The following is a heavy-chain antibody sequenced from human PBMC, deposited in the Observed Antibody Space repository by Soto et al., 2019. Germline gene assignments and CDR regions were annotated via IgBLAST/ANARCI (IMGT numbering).Heavy chain of an antibody. Sequence: QVQLQESGPGLVKPSETLSLTCTVSGGSISSYYWSWIRQPPGKGLEWIGYIYYRGSTNYNPSLKSRVTISVDTSKHQVSLKLSSVTAADTAMYNCARFNWYFDLWGRGTLVTVSS. CDR3: ARFNWYFDL. V-gene: IGHV4-59*01. CDR2: IYYRGST. CDR1: GGSISSYY. J-gene: IGHJ2*01.